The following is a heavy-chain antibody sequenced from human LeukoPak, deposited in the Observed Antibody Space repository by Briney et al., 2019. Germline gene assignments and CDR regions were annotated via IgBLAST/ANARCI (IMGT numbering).Heavy chain of an antibody. CDR2: ISAYNGNT. CDR1: GYTFTSYG. J-gene: IGHJ5*02. V-gene: IGHV1-18*01. D-gene: IGHD4/OR15-4a*01. CDR3: ATSRGVQNWFDP. Sequence: ASMKVSFKASGYTFTSYGISWVRQAPSQGLEWMGWISAYNGNTNYAQKLQGRVTMTTDTSTSTAYMELRSLRSDDTAVYYCATSRGVQNWFDPWGQGTLVTVSS.